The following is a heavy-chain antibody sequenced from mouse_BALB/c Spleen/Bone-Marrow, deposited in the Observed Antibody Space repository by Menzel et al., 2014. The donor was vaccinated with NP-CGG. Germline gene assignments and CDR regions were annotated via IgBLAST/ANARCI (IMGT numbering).Heavy chain of an antibody. J-gene: IGHJ3*01. CDR1: GFTFSDXW. V-gene: IGHV6-6*01. D-gene: IGHD1-2*01. CDR3: SPHGSFAY. Sequence: LEESGGGLVQPGGSMKLSCAASGFTFSDXWXDWVXQSPXXGXXWVXXIRTKAENHATYYVESVKGRFTISRDDSKGXVYXXMNSLRAEDTGIYYCSPHGSFAYWGQGTLVTVSA. CDR2: IRTKAENHAT.